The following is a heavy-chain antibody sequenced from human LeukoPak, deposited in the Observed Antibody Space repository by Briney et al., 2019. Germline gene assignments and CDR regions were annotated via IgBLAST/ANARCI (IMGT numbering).Heavy chain of an antibody. Sequence: GGSLRLSCAASGFTFSSYAMSWVRQAPGKGLEWVSAISGSGGSTYYADSVKGRFTISRDSSKNTLYLQMNSLRAEDTAVYYCARPNVLLWFGELFRGRYYYYGMDVWGQGTTVTVSS. D-gene: IGHD3-10*01. V-gene: IGHV3-23*01. CDR3: ARPNVLLWFGELFRGRYYYYGMDV. J-gene: IGHJ6*02. CDR2: ISGSGGST. CDR1: GFTFSSYA.